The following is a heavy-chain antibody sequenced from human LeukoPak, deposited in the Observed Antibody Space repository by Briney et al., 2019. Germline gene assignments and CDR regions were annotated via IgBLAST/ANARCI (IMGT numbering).Heavy chain of an antibody. J-gene: IGHJ5*02. CDR1: GFTFSSYA. Sequence: GGSLRLSCAASGFTFSSYAMSWVRQAPGKGLEWVSAISGSGDDTYYADSVKGRFTISRDNSKNTPYLQMNSLRAEDTAVFYCAKDLSTTAVSGKFDPWGQGTLVTVSS. V-gene: IGHV3-23*01. CDR2: ISGSGDDT. CDR3: AKDLSTTAVSGKFDP. D-gene: IGHD2/OR15-2a*01.